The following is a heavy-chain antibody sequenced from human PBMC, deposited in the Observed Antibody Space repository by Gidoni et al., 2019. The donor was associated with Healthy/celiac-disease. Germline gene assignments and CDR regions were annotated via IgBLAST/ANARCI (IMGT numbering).Heavy chain of an antibody. CDR1: GFTFSNAW. J-gene: IGHJ4*02. CDR2: IKSKTDGGTT. CDR3: TTEERPTAMVTAVVDY. Sequence: EVQLVESGGGLVKPGGSLRLSCAASGFTFSNAWMSWVRQAPGKGLEWVGRIKSKTDGGTTDYAAPVKGRFTISRDDSKNTLYLQMNSLKTEDTAVYYCTTEERPTAMVTAVVDYWGQGTLVTVSS. V-gene: IGHV3-15*01. D-gene: IGHD5-18*01.